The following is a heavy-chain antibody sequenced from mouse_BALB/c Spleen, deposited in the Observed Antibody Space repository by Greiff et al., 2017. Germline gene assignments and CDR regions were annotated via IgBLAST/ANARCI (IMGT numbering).Heavy chain of an antibody. CDR1: GFTFSSFG. CDR2: ISSGSSTI. V-gene: IGHV5-17*02. J-gene: IGHJ4*01. Sequence: EVNVVESGGGLVQPGGSRKLSCAASGFTFSSFGMHWVRQAPEKGLEWVAYISSGSSTIYYADTVKGRFTISRDNPKNTLFLQMTSLRSEDTAMYYCARSLRDYYAMDYWGQGTSVTVSS. CDR3: ARSLRDYYAMDY.